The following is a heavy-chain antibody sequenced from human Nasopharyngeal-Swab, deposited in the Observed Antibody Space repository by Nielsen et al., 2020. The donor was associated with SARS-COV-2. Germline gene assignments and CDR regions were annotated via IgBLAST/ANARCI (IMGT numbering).Heavy chain of an antibody. CDR3: ARGPGGSYFDS. Sequence: GESLKISCAASGFTFSSSEMTWVRQAPGKGLKWVSYISSSGNTMYYADSVKGRFTISRDNAKNSLYLQMNSLRAEDTAVYYCARGPGGSYFDSWGQGTLVTASS. CDR2: ISSSGNTM. CDR1: GFTFSSSE. J-gene: IGHJ4*02. V-gene: IGHV3-48*03. D-gene: IGHD1-26*01.